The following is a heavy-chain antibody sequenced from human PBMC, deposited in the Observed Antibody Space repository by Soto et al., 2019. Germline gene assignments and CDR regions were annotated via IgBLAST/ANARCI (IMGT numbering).Heavy chain of an antibody. Sequence: GGSLRLSCAASGFTFSSYGMHWVRQAPGKGLEWVAVISYDGSNKYYADSVKGRFTISRDNSKNTLYLQMNSLRAEDTAVYYCAKDIETYLEYSSSSYYYYGMDVWGQGTTVTVSS. V-gene: IGHV3-30*18. CDR3: AKDIETYLEYSSSSYYYYGMDV. CDR1: GFTFSSYG. CDR2: ISYDGSNK. D-gene: IGHD6-6*01. J-gene: IGHJ6*02.